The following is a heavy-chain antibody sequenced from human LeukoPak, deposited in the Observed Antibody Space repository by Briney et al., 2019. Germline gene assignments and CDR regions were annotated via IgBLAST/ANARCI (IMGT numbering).Heavy chain of an antibody. Sequence: SETLSLTCSVSGGSISNYYWSWIRQHPGKGLEWIGFFYYSGSTNYNPSLWRRVTISVDTSKNQFSLNLSSVTAADTAVYYCARGRGYYDSSGYIDYWGQGTLVTVYS. CDR2: FYYSGST. CDR3: ARGRGYYDSSGYIDY. J-gene: IGHJ4*02. V-gene: IGHV4-59*01. D-gene: IGHD3-22*01. CDR1: GGSISNYY.